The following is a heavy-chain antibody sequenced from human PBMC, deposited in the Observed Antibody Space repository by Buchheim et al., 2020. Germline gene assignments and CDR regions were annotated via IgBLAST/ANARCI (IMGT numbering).Heavy chain of an antibody. CDR2: ISYDGSNK. Sequence: QVQLVESGGGVVQPGRSLRLSCAASGFTFSSYGMHWVRQAPGKGLEWVAVISYDGSNKYYADSVKGRFTISRDNSKNTLYLQMNSLRAEDTAAYYCAKDPRGGYNEIYFDYWGQGTL. V-gene: IGHV3-30*18. J-gene: IGHJ4*02. CDR3: AKDPRGGYNEIYFDY. D-gene: IGHD5-24*01. CDR1: GFTFSSYG.